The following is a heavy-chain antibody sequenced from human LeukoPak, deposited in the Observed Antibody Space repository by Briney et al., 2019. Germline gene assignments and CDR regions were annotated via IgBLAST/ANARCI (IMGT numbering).Heavy chain of an antibody. J-gene: IGHJ5*02. Sequence: SETLSLACTVSGGSVNNYYWSWVRQPAGKGLEWIGRIYASGTTRYNPSLQSRVTMSVDMSKNQFSLKLTSVTAADTAVYFCARGLAAAYDYNWLDPWGQGILVTVPS. D-gene: IGHD5-12*01. V-gene: IGHV4-4*07. CDR2: IYASGTT. CDR3: ARGLAAAYDYNWLDP. CDR1: GGSVNNYY.